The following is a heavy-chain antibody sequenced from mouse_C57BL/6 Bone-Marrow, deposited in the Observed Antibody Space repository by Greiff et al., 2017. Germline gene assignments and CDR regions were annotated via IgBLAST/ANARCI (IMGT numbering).Heavy chain of an antibody. D-gene: IGHD5-5*01. CDR2: IYPGDGDT. CDR3: ARRLPWYFDV. CDR1: GYAFSSSW. Sequence: QVQLQQSGPELVKPGASVKISCKASGYAFSSSWMNWVKQRPGKGLEWIGRIYPGDGDTNYNGKFKGKATLTADKSSSTAYMQLSSLTSEDSAVYFCARRLPWYFDVWGTGTTVTVSS. V-gene: IGHV1-82*01. J-gene: IGHJ1*03.